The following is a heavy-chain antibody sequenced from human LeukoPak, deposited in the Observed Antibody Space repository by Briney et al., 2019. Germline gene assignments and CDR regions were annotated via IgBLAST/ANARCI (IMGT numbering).Heavy chain of an antibody. Sequence: GGSLRLSCATSGFNFDRYTIHWVRQAPGKGLEWVSLAGWAGGTTYYSDSVRGRFTISRDSGKNSVYLQMNSLTTDDTAFYFCAKELDTMFFDYWGRGALVTVSS. CDR2: AGWAGGTT. V-gene: IGHV3-43*01. J-gene: IGHJ4*02. CDR1: GFNFDRYT. CDR3: AKELDTMFFDY. D-gene: IGHD5-18*01.